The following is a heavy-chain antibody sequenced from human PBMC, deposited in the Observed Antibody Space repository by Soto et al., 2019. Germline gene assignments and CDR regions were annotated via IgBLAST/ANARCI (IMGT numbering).Heavy chain of an antibody. CDR1: GYTFASYY. D-gene: IGHD5-12*01. Sequence: ASVKVSCKASGYTFASYYIHWVRQAPGQGLEWMGIINTSGGSTSNAQKFQGRVTMTRDTSTSTVYVELSSLRSEDTAFYYCARGGLATSLYYYDYWGQGTLVTVSS. CDR3: ARGGLATSLYYYDY. CDR2: INTSGGST. J-gene: IGHJ4*02. V-gene: IGHV1-46*03.